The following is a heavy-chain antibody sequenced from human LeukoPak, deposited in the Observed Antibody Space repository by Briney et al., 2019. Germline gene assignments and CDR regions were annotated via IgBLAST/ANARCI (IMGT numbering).Heavy chain of an antibody. CDR2: IYNTGST. CDR1: GGSISSYY. V-gene: IGHV4-59*01. J-gene: IGHJ4*02. D-gene: IGHD6-19*01. Sequence: SETLSLTCTVSGGSISSYYWSWIRQPPGKGLEWIGYIYNTGSTNYNPSLKSRVTISVDTSKNQFSLKLRSVTAADTAVYYCARFSGWSFFFDYWGQGTLVTASS. CDR3: ARFSGWSFFFDY.